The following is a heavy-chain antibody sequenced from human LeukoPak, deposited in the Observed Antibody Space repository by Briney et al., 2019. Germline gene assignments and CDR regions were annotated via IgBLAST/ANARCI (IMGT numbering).Heavy chain of an antibody. Sequence: EASVKVSCKASGYTFTGYYMHWVRQAPGQGLEWMGWINPNSGGTNYAQKFQGWVTMTRDTSISTAYMELSSLRSEDTAVYYCARGMDFWSGYVPSYFDYWGQGTLVTVSS. J-gene: IGHJ4*02. V-gene: IGHV1-2*04. D-gene: IGHD3-3*01. CDR3: ARGMDFWSGYVPSYFDY. CDR2: INPNSGGT. CDR1: GYTFTGYY.